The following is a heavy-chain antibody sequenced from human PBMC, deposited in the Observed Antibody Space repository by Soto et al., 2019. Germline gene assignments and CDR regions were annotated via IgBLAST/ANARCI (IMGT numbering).Heavy chain of an antibody. CDR1: GGSISSYY. J-gene: IGHJ6*02. Sequence: QVQLQESGPGLVKPSETLSLTCTVSGGSISSYYWSWIRQPPGKGLEWIGYIYYSGSTNYNPSLKIRVTISVDTSKNQFSLKLSSVTAADTAVYYCARTYYYDSSGSKGGMDVWGQGTTVTVSS. CDR2: IYYSGST. V-gene: IGHV4-59*01. D-gene: IGHD3-22*01. CDR3: ARTYYYDSSGSKGGMDV.